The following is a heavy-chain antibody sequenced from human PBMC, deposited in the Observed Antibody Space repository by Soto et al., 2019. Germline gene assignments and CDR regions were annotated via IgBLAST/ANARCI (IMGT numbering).Heavy chain of an antibody. V-gene: IGHV1-69*06. CDR1: GGTFSSYA. CDR3: ATPKAAAGTNTRGPYYYGMDV. Sequence: QVQLVQSGAEVKKPGSSVKVSCKASGGTFSSYAISWVRQAPGQGLEWMGGIIPIFGTANYAQKFQGRVTIPADKSTSTAYRELSSLRSEDTAVYYCATPKAAAGTNTRGPYYYGMDVWGQGTTVTVSS. D-gene: IGHD6-13*01. J-gene: IGHJ6*02. CDR2: IIPIFGTA.